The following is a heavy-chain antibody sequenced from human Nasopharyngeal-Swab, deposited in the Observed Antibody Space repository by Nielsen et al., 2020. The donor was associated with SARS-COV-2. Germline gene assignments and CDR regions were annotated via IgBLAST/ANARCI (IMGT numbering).Heavy chain of an antibody. D-gene: IGHD3-22*01. CDR1: GFTFDDYA. J-gene: IGHJ3*02. V-gene: IGHV3-23*01. CDR2: ISGSGGST. Sequence: GGSLRLSCAASGFTFDDYAMHWVRQAPGKGLEWVSAISGSGGSTYYADSVKGRFTISRDNSKNTLYLQMNSLRAEDTAVYYCAKDYYDSSGYHPDAFDIWGQGTMVTVSS. CDR3: AKDYYDSSGYHPDAFDI.